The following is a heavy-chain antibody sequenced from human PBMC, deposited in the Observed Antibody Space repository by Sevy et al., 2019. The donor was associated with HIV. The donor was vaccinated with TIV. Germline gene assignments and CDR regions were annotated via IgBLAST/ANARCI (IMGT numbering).Heavy chain of an antibody. CDR3: ARANFDWLLLFDY. CDR1: GGSISSGGYY. CDR2: IYYRGST. D-gene: IGHD3-9*01. Sequence: SETLSLTCTVSGGSISSGGYYWSWIRQHPGKGLEWIGYIYYRGSTYYNPSLKSRVTISVDTYKNQFSLKLSSVTAADTAVYYCARANFDWLLLFDYWGQGTLVTVSS. J-gene: IGHJ4*02. V-gene: IGHV4-31*03.